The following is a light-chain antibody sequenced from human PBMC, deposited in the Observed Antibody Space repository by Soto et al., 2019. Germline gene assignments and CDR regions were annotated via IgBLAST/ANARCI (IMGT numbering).Light chain of an antibody. CDR1: QSVSTN. Sequence: EIVMRQSPVSLSVSPGERATLSCRASQSVSTNLAWYQQKPGQAPRLLIYGASTRASGVPDRFSGSGSGTEFTLTISSLQSEDLTVYYCQQYNKWPRTFGQGTKVDI. CDR2: GAS. J-gene: IGKJ1*01. CDR3: QQYNKWPRT. V-gene: IGKV3-15*01.